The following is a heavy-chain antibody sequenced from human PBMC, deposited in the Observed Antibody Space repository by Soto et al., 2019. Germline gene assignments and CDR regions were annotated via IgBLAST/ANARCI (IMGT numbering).Heavy chain of an antibody. J-gene: IGHJ4*02. CDR2: ISAHNGNT. V-gene: IGHV1-18*01. CDR1: GYGFTTYG. CDR3: ARGRYGDY. Sequence: QVHLVQSGAEVKKPGASVKVSCKGSGYGFTTYGITWVRQAPGQGLEWMAWISAHNGNTNYAKKIQGRVTVTRDTSTSTTYMELKRLRADATAVYYCARGRYGDYWGQGALVTVSS. D-gene: IGHD1-1*01.